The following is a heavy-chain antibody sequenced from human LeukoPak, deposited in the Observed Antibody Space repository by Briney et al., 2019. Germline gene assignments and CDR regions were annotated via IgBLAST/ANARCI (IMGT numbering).Heavy chain of an antibody. D-gene: IGHD4-23*01. V-gene: IGHV4-30-4*01. CDR2: IYYSGST. J-gene: IGHJ4*02. CDR3: ASGLGTVVTSYFDY. Sequence: SETLSLTCTVSGGSISSGDYYWSWIRQPPGKGLEWIGYIYYSGSTYYNPSLKSRVTISVDTSKNQFSLKLSSVTAADTAVYYCASGLGTVVTSYFDYWGQGTLVTVSS. CDR1: GGSISSGDYY.